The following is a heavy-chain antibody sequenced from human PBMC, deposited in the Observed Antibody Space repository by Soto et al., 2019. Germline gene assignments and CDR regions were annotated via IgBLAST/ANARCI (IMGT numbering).Heavy chain of an antibody. CDR1: GFTFSSYG. CDR2: IGISADT. J-gene: IGHJ6*02. V-gene: IGHV3-23*01. D-gene: IGHD1-1*01. Sequence: EVQLLESGGGLVQPGGSLRLSCEVSGFTFSSYGMSWVRQAPDKGLEWVSTIGISADTYYADSVKGRFTISRDNSKNTVVLQMNSLRAQDTALSFCAKDWTTACIHYYGMDVWGQGTTVTVSS. CDR3: AKDWTTACIHYYGMDV.